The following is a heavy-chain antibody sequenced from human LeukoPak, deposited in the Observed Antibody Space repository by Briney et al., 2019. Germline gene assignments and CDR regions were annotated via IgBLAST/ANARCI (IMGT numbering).Heavy chain of an antibody. J-gene: IGHJ4*02. CDR1: GYTFTGYY. V-gene: IGHV1-2*02. D-gene: IGHD6-6*01. Sequence: ASVKVSCKASGYTFTGYYMNWVRQAPGQGLEWMGWISPNSGGTNYAQKFQGRVTMTSDTSINTGYMELSSLKSDDTAVYYCVRKSAARRTSEFDYWGQGSLVTVSS. CDR3: VRKSAARRTSEFDY. CDR2: ISPNSGGT.